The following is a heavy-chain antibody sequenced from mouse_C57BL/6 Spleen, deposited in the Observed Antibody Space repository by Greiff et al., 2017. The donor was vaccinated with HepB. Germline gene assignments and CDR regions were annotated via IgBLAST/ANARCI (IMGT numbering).Heavy chain of an antibody. J-gene: IGHJ4*01. CDR3: TRDRNYSNYVYAMDY. CDR1: GFTFSSYA. D-gene: IGHD2-5*01. CDR2: ISSGGDYI. Sequence: EVMLVESGEGLVKPGGSLKLSCAASGFTFSSYAMSWVRQTPEKRLEWVAYISSGGDYIYYADTVKGRFTISRDNARNTLYLQMSSLKSEDTAMYYCTRDRNYSNYVYAMDYWGQGTSVTVSS. V-gene: IGHV5-9-1*02.